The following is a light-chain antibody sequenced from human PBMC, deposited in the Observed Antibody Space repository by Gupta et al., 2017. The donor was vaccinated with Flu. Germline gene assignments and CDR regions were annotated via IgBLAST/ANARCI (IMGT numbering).Light chain of an antibody. J-gene: IGKJ4*01. CDR1: QSVRGNY. V-gene: IGKV3-20*01. CDR2: GAS. Sequence: EIVLTQSPGTLSLSPGERGTLSCRASQSVRGNYLAWYQQKPGQAPRLLIYGASTKATGIPDRFSGSGSGTDFTLTISRLEPDDFAVYYCQQYANSLTFGGGTKVDIK. CDR3: QQYANSLT.